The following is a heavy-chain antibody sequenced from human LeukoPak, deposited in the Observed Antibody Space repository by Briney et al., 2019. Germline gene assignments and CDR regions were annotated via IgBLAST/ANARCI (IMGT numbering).Heavy chain of an antibody. CDR3: AKSYAGGYSSGWYTKHMDV. CDR2: ISVSGGST. V-gene: IGHV3-23*01. CDR1: GFTFSSYA. Sequence: PGGSLRLSCTASGFTFSSYAMSWVRQAPGKGLKWVSAISVSGGSTYYADSVKGRFTVSRDNSKNTMYLQMNSLRAEDTAVYYCAKSYAGGYSSGWYTKHMDVWGKGTTVTVSS. J-gene: IGHJ6*03. D-gene: IGHD6-19*01.